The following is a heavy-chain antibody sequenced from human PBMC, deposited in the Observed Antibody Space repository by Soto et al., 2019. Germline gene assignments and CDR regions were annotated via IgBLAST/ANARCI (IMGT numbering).Heavy chain of an antibody. CDR3: ARDQEIATLLPFDY. J-gene: IGHJ4*02. Sequence: QVQLVESGGGVDQPGRSLRLSCAASGFTFSSYSMHWVRQAPGKGLEWVAVISYDGSKKYYADSVKGRFIIPRDNSKNTLYLQMNSLRAEDTAVYFCARDQEIATLLPFDYWGQGTLVTVSS. CDR1: GFTFSSYS. V-gene: IGHV3-30-3*01. CDR2: ISYDGSKK. D-gene: IGHD1-26*01.